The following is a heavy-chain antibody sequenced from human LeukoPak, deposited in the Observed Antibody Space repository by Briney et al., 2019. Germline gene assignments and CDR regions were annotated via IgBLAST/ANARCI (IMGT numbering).Heavy chain of an antibody. J-gene: IGHJ4*02. CDR1: GGSFSGYY. CDR2: INDSGST. CDR3: ARGFRRVIVLMVYGIVGFDY. Sequence: SETLSLTCAVYGGSFSGYYWSWIRQPPGKGLEWVGEINDSGSTNYNPSLKSRVTISVDTSKNQFSLNQSSVTAADTAVYYCARGFRRVIVLMVYGIVGFDYWGQGTLVTVSS. V-gene: IGHV4-34*01. D-gene: IGHD2-8*01.